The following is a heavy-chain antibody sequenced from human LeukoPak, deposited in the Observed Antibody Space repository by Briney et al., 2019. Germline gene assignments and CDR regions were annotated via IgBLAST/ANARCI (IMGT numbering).Heavy chain of an antibody. CDR3: ARDVKYYFGSGTYQ. Sequence: GGSLRLSCEASGFTFSYFVMHWVRQSPGKGLEYAAGIDTNEDMTYYGRSVKGRFTISRDNDKNTVYLQMDSLRPEDTAVYYCARDVKYYFGSGTYQWGQGALVTVSS. D-gene: IGHD3-10*01. V-gene: IGHV3-64*01. CDR1: GFTFSYFV. CDR2: IDTNEDMT. J-gene: IGHJ4*02.